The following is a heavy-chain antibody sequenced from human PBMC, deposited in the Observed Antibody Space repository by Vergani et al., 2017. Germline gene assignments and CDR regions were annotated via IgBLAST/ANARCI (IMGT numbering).Heavy chain of an antibody. CDR1: GGTFSSYT. V-gene: IGHV1-69*02. Sequence: QVQLVQSGAEVKKPGSSVKVSCKASGGTFSSYTISWVRQAPGQGLEWMGRIIPILGIANYAQKFQGRVTITADKSTSTAYMELSSLRSEDTAVYYCARAAGRVYCSGXSCYSGNYYYGMDVWGQGTTVTVSS. CDR2: IIPILGIA. D-gene: IGHD2-15*01. J-gene: IGHJ6*02. CDR3: ARAAGRVYCSGXSCYSGNYYYGMDV.